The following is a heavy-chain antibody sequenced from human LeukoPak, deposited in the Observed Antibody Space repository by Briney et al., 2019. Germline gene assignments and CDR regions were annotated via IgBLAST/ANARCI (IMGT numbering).Heavy chain of an antibody. CDR1: GFTFSSYR. D-gene: IGHD3-22*01. J-gene: IGHJ4*02. V-gene: IGHV3-48*02. CDR3: ARDLDSSAYTFDY. CDR2: ISSSSSTI. Sequence: GGSLRLSCAASGFTFSSYRMNWVRQAPGEGLEWVSYISSSSSTIYYADSVKGRFTISRDNAKNSLYLQMNSLRDEDTAVYSCARDLDSSAYTFDYWGQGTLVTVSS.